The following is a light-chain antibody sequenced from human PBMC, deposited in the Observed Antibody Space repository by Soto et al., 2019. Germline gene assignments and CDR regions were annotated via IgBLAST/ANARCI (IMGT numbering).Light chain of an antibody. CDR2: DAS. V-gene: IGKV3-15*01. Sequence: DIVMTQSPATLSVSRGEGATLSCRASQSVHSALAWYQQRPGQTPRLLIYDASTRATGIPDRFSGSGSGTEFTLTISSLQSEDFAIYYCQQYGTWPPLTFGGGTQVEI. J-gene: IGKJ4*01. CDR3: QQYGTWPPLT. CDR1: QSVHSA.